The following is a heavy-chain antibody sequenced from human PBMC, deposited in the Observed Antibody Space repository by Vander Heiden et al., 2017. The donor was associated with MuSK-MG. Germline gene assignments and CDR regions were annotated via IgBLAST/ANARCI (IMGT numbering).Heavy chain of an antibody. D-gene: IGHD3-22*01. J-gene: IGHJ4*02. Sequence: QVQLQSSGPGLLKPSETLSLTRAVSGYSISSGYYRGWIRQPPGKGLEWIGSIYHSGSTYYNPSLKSRVTISVDTSKNQFSLKLSSVTAADTAVYYCARSNYDSSGFLAYWGQGTLVTVSS. V-gene: IGHV4-38-2*01. CDR2: IYHSGST. CDR3: ARSNYDSSGFLAY. CDR1: GYSISSGYY.